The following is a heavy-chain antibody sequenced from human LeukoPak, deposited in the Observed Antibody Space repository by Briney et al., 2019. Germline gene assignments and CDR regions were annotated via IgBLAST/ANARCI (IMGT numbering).Heavy chain of an antibody. Sequence: SETLSLTCTVSGGSISSYYWSWIRQPPGKGLEWIGYIYYSGSTNYNPSLKSRVTISVDTSKNQFSLKLSSVTAADAAVYYCASYSYYYDSSGYFDYWGQGTLVTVSS. CDR2: IYYSGST. CDR3: ASYSYYYDSSGYFDY. CDR1: GGSISSYY. V-gene: IGHV4-59*01. J-gene: IGHJ4*02. D-gene: IGHD3-22*01.